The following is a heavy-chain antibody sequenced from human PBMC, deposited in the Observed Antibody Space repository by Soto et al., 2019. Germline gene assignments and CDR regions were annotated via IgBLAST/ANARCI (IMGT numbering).Heavy chain of an antibody. CDR3: ARALDYYGSGSYARFDP. J-gene: IGHJ5*02. Sequence: SVKVSCKASGGTFSSYAISWVRQAPGQGLEWMGGIIPIFGTANYAQKFQGRVTITADESTSTAYMELSSLRSEDTAVYYCARALDYYGSGSYARFDPWGQGTLVTVSS. V-gene: IGHV1-69*13. D-gene: IGHD3-10*01. CDR1: GGTFSSYA. CDR2: IIPIFGTA.